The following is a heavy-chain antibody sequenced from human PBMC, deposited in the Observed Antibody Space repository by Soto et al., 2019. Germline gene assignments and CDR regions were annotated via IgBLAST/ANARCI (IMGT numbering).Heavy chain of an antibody. CDR1: GSTIGGFY. V-gene: IGHV4-59*01. CDR3: ESLKGVDEASDI. D-gene: IGHD2-2*01. J-gene: IGHJ3*02. CDR2: IYYSGST. Sequence: SETLCLSCTVYGSTIGGFYCCWIMQPPGKGLEWSGYIYYSGSTNYNPSLKSRVTISVDTSKNQFSLKLSSVTAADTAVYYCESLKGVDEASDIWGQGTMVTVS.